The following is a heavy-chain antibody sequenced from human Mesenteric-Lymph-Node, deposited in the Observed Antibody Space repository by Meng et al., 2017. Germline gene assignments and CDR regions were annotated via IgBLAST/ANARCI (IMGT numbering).Heavy chain of an antibody. CDR3: ARDRVVRGVIGEGPPDY. CDR1: GGSFSGYY. V-gene: IGHV4-34*01. D-gene: IGHD3-10*01. CDR2: INHSGST. J-gene: IGHJ4*02. Sequence: SETLSLTCAVYGGSFSGYYWSWIRQPPGKGLEWIGEINHSGSTNYNPSLKSRVTISVDTSKNQFSLKLSSVTAEDTAVYYCARDRVVRGVIGEGPPDYWGQGTLVTVSS.